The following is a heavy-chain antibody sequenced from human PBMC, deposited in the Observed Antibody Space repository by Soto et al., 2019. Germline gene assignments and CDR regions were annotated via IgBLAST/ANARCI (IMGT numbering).Heavy chain of an antibody. D-gene: IGHD6-13*01. CDR1: GFTFSNYA. Sequence: EVQLLESGGGLVQPGGSLSLSCTASGFTFSNYAMNWVRQAPGKGLEWVSTISGSGAGTYYADSVEGRFTVCRDISKNTLYLTVYCLIADDTAVYYCAKPRESSTWYYFDSWGQGTLVTVSS. CDR3: AKPRESSTWYYFDS. CDR2: ISGSGAGT. V-gene: IGHV3-23*01. J-gene: IGHJ4*02.